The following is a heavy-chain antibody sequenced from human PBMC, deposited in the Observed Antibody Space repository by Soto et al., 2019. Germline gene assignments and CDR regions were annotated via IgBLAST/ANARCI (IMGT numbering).Heavy chain of an antibody. CDR3: ARPSYTSVWYHAFDI. CDR1: GGSMDSYY. V-gene: IGHV4-59*08. Sequence: SETLSLTCTVSGGSMDSYYWSWIRQPPGKGLEWIGYIHYSGSTNYNPSLKSRVTISVDTSKNQFSLQLRSLTAADTAVYYCARPSYTSVWYHAFDIWGQGTMVTVSS. D-gene: IGHD6-13*01. J-gene: IGHJ3*02. CDR2: IHYSGST.